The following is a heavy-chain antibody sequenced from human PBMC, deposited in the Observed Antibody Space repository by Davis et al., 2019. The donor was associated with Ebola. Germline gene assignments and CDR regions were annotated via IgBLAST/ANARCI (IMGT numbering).Heavy chain of an antibody. CDR1: GGSINDNY. J-gene: IGHJ6*02. Sequence: MPSETLSLTCTVSGGSINDNYWSWIRQPPGKGLEWIGYIYSSGSTKYNPSLKSRVTMSLNTSTNQFSLRLTSVTAADAALYYCARQYYGRMDVWGQGTTVTVSS. D-gene: IGHD3-10*01. CDR3: ARQYYGRMDV. V-gene: IGHV4-59*03. CDR2: IYSSGST.